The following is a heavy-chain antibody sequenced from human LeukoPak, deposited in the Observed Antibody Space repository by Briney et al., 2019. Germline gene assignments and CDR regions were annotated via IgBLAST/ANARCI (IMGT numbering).Heavy chain of an antibody. CDR3: STVDGSSGPHFDY. D-gene: IGHD3-22*01. CDR2: ISSSGSTI. J-gene: IGHJ4*02. CDR1: GFTFSDYY. Sequence: GGSLRLSCAASGFTFSDYYMSWIRQAPGKGLEWVSYISSSGSTIYYADSVKGRFTISRDNAKNSLYLQMNSLQTEGTAMYYCSTVDGSSGPHFDYWGQGTLVTVSS. V-gene: IGHV3-11*01.